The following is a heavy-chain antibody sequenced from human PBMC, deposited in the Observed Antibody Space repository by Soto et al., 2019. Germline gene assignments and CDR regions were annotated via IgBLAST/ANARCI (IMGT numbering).Heavy chain of an antibody. V-gene: IGHV4-39*07. CDR3: ARVWRGRFGELFSYFDY. Sequence: PSETLSLTCTVSGGSISSSSYYWGWIRQPPGKGLEWIGSIYYSGSTYYNPSLKSRVTISVDTSKNQFSLKLSSVTAADTAVYYCARVWRGRFGELFSYFDYWGQGTLVTVSS. D-gene: IGHD3-10*01. CDR2: IYYSGST. CDR1: GGSISSSSYY. J-gene: IGHJ4*02.